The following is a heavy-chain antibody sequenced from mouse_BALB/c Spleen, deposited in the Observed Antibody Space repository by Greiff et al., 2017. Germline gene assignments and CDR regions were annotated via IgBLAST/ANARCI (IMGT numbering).Heavy chain of an antibody. CDR2: IWSGGST. J-gene: IGHJ4*01. CDR3: ARYYYGSSLYYYTMDY. D-gene: IGHD1-1*01. Sequence: VHLVESGPGLVQPSQSLSITCTVSGFSLIHYGIHWVRQSPGKGLEWLGVIWSGGSTDYNAAFISRLSISKDNSKSQVFFKMNSLQADDTAIYYCARYYYGSSLYYYTMDYWGQGTSVTVSS. CDR1: GFSLIHYG. V-gene: IGHV2-4-1*01.